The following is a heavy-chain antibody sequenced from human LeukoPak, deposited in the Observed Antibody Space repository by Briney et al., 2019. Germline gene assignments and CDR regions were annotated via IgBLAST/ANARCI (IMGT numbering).Heavy chain of an antibody. J-gene: IGHJ4*02. V-gene: IGHV4-59*01. CDR3: AREVLSCSGGSCYRAYFDS. Sequence: SETLSLTCIVSGGSTSSYYWSWIRQPPGKGLEWIGYIYYSGSTDYNPSLKSRVTISVDTSKNQLSLKLNSVTAADTAVYYCAREVLSCSGGSCYRAYFDSWGQGTLVTVSS. CDR1: GGSTSSYY. D-gene: IGHD2-15*01. CDR2: IYYSGST.